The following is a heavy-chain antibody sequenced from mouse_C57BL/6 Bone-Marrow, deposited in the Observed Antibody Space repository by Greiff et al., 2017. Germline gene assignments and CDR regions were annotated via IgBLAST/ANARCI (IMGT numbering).Heavy chain of an antibody. V-gene: IGHV1-52*01. D-gene: IGHD2-4*01. Sequence: VQLQQPGAELVRPGSSVKLSCKASGYTFTSYWMHWVKQRPIQGLEWIGNIDPSDSETHYNQKFKDKATLTVDKSSSTAYMQLSSLTSEDSAVYYCAVRGYDYDYGYWYFDVWGTGTTVTVSS. CDR1: GYTFTSYW. J-gene: IGHJ1*03. CDR3: AVRGYDYDYGYWYFDV. CDR2: IDPSDSET.